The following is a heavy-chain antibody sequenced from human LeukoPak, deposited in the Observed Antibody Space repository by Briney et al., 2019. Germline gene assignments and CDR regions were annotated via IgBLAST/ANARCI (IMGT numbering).Heavy chain of an antibody. CDR3: ARRQSGSNPQAFDI. J-gene: IGHJ3*02. CDR2: IYPGDSDT. CDR1: GYSFTIYW. V-gene: IGHV5-51*01. D-gene: IGHD3-10*01. Sequence: GESLKISRKGSGYSFTIYWIGWVRQMPGKGLEGMGLIYPGDSDTRYSPSFQGQVTMSADKSISTAYPQWSSLKASDTAMYYCARRQSGSNPQAFDIWGQGTMVSVSS.